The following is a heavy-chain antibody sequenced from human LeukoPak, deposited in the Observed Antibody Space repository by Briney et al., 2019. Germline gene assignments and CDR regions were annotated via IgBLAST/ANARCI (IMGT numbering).Heavy chain of an antibody. CDR3: ARAGLRSKRFLEWLAHDY. D-gene: IGHD3-3*01. J-gene: IGHJ4*02. Sequence: ASVKVSCKASGYTFTSYYMHWVRQAPGQGLEWMGIINPSGGSTSYAQKFQGRVTMTRDTSISTAYMELSRLRSDDTAVYYCARAGLRSKRFLEWLAHDYWGQGTLVTVSS. CDR2: INPSGGST. V-gene: IGHV1-46*01. CDR1: GYTFTSYY.